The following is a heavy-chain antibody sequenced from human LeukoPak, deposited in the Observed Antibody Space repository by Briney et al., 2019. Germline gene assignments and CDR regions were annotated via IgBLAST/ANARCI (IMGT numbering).Heavy chain of an antibody. D-gene: IGHD3-22*01. Sequence: SETLSLTCTVSGGSISNYYWSWIRQPPGEGLEWIAYIYYSGSTNYNPSLKSRVTISVDTSKNQFSLKLSSVTAADTAVYYCARQGGSTGYPHYYFDYWGRGALVTVSS. CDR2: IYYSGST. V-gene: IGHV4-59*08. CDR3: ARQGGSTGYPHYYFDY. J-gene: IGHJ4*02. CDR1: GGSISNYY.